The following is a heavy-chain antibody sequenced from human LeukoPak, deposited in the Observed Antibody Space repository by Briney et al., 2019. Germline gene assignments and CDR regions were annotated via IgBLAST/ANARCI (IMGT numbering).Heavy chain of an antibody. CDR2: IIPIFGTA. V-gene: IGHV1-69*06. Sequence: SVKVSCKASGGTFSSYVISWVRRAPGQGLEWMGGIIPIFGTANYAQKFQGRVTITADKSTSTAYMELSSLRSEDTAVYYCASFTTGTTWHYWGQGTLVTVSS. CDR3: ASFTTGTTWHY. J-gene: IGHJ4*02. D-gene: IGHD1-1*01. CDR1: GGTFSSYV.